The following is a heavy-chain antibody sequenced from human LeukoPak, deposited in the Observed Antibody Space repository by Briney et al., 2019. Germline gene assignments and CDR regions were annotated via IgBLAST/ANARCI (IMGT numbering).Heavy chain of an antibody. J-gene: IGHJ1*01. CDR2: LGGSGGT. D-gene: IGHD2-2*01. CDR1: GFTFSSYG. CDR3: ARDQGGGTKAEYFQH. Sequence: GGSLRLSCAASGFTFSSYGMSWVRQAPGKGLEWVSSLGGSGGTYYADSVRGRFTISRDNSKNTLYLQMNSLRAEDTAVYYCARDQGGGTKAEYFQHWGQGTLVTVSS. V-gene: IGHV3-23*01.